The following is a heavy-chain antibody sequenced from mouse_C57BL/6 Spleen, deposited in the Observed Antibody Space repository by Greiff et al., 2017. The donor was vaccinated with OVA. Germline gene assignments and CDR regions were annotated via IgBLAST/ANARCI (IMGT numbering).Heavy chain of an antibody. Sequence: QVQLQQPGAELVMPGASVKLSCKASGYTFTSYWMPWVKQRPGQGLGWIGEIDPSDSYTNYNQKFKGKSTLAVDKSSSTAYMQLSSLTSEDSAVYYCARGGLGITTVVATGYYAMDYWGQGTSVTVSS. CDR1: GYTFTSYW. CDR3: ARGGLGITTVVATGYYAMDY. D-gene: IGHD1-1*01. CDR2: IDPSDSYT. J-gene: IGHJ4*01. V-gene: IGHV1-69*01.